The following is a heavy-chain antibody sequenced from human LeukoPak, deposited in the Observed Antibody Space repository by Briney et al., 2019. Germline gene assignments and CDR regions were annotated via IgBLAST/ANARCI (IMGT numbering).Heavy chain of an antibody. CDR1: GGSFSGYY. Sequence: SETLSLTCTVSGGSFSGYYWSWIRQPPGRGREWIGEINHSGSTNYNPSLKSRVTISVHTSKNQFSPKLSSVTAADTPVYYCARVGPTHCSSTSCPYYYYYYMDVWGKGTTVTVSS. CDR2: INHSGST. J-gene: IGHJ6*03. CDR3: ARVGPTHCSSTSCPYYYYYYMDV. D-gene: IGHD2-2*01. V-gene: IGHV4-34*01.